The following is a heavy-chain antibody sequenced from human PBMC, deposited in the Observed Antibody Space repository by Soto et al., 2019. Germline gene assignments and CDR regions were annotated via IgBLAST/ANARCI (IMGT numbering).Heavy chain of an antibody. CDR2: IYHSGST. D-gene: IGHD3-10*01. Sequence: QLQLQESGSGLVKPSQTLSLTCAVSGGSISSGGYSWSWIRQPPGKGLEWIGYIYHSGSTYYDPSLKSRVNISVDRSKNQFSLKLSSVTAADTAVYYCARENNVLPGGYFDSWGQGTLVTVSS. CDR1: GGSISSGGYS. CDR3: ARENNVLPGGYFDS. J-gene: IGHJ4*02. V-gene: IGHV4-30-2*01.